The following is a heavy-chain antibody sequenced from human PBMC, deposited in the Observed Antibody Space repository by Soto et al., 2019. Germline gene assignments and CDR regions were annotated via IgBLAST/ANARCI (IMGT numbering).Heavy chain of an antibody. J-gene: IGHJ3*02. CDR2: IFYSGST. CDR1: GGSISSGGYY. Sequence: QVQLQESGPGLVKPSQTLSLTCTVSGGSISSGGYYWSWNRQHPGKGLEWIGYIFYSGSTYYNPSLNSRVTISVDTSKNQFSLKLSSVTAADTAVYYCARDQDRGYDKGAFDIWGQGTMVTVSS. D-gene: IGHD5-12*01. CDR3: ARDQDRGYDKGAFDI. V-gene: IGHV4-31*03.